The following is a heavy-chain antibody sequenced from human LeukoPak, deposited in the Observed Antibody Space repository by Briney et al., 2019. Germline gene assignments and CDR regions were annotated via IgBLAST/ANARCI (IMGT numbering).Heavy chain of an antibody. J-gene: IGHJ5*02. CDR1: GGSFSGYY. CDR3: ARGRTTVTP. CDR2: INHSGST. Sequence: LETLSLTCAVYGGSFSGYYWSWIRQPPGKGLEWIGEINHSGSTNYNPSLKSRVTISVDTSKNQFSLKLSSVTAADTAVYYCARGRTTVTPWGQGTLVTVSS. D-gene: IGHD4-11*01. V-gene: IGHV4-34*01.